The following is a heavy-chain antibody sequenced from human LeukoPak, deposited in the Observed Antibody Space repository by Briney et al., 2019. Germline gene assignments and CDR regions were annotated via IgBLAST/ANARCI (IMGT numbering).Heavy chain of an antibody. V-gene: IGHV1-18*01. CDR2: ISAYNGNT. CDR3: ARDNSVRDEAWWFNP. D-gene: IGHD5-24*01. Sequence: GASVTVSCKASGYTFTSYGISWVRQAPGQGLEWMGWISAYNGNTNYAQKLQGRVTMTTDTSTSTAYMELRSLRSEDTAVYYCARDNSVRDEAWWFNPWGQGTLVTVSS. J-gene: IGHJ5*02. CDR1: GYTFTSYG.